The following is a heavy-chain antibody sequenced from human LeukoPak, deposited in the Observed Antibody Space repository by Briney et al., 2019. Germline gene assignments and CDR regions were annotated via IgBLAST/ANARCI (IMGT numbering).Heavy chain of an antibody. Sequence: ASVKVSCKVSGYTLTELSMHWVRQAPGKGLEWMGGFDPEDGETIYAQKFQGRVTMTEDTSTDTAYMELSSLRSEDTAVYYCARDQGSGYSYGLNWFDPWGQGTLVTVSS. CDR1: GYTLTELS. CDR2: FDPEDGET. D-gene: IGHD5-18*01. V-gene: IGHV1-24*01. J-gene: IGHJ5*02. CDR3: ARDQGSGYSYGLNWFDP.